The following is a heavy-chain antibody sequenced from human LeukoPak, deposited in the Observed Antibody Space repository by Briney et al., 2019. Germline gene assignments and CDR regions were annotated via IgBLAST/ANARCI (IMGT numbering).Heavy chain of an antibody. CDR3: ARDVGLDSSSSSYNWFDP. Sequence: KTSETLSLTCTVSGGSISSGSYYWSWIRQPAGKGLEWIGRIYTSGSTNYNPSLKSRVTISVDTSKNQFSLKLSSVTAADTAVYYCARDVGLDSSSSSYNWFDPWGQGTLVTVSS. CDR1: GGSISSGSYY. D-gene: IGHD6-6*01. V-gene: IGHV4-61*02. CDR2: IYTSGST. J-gene: IGHJ5*02.